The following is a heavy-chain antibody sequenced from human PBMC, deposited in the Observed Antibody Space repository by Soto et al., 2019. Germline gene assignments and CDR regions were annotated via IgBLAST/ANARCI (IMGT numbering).Heavy chain of an antibody. CDR3: AGSHFDSSGYFPSELNY. J-gene: IGHJ4*02. CDR2: IIPFFGTA. V-gene: IGHV1-69*01. D-gene: IGHD3-22*01. CDR1: GGSFRSHT. Sequence: QVQLVQSGAELRKPGSSGKVSCKASGGSFRSHTFNWVRQAPGQGLEWMGGIIPFFGTAPYVERFQGRITISANESTSTAYMELRSLKSEDTAVYFCAGSHFDSSGYFPSELNYWGQGTLVTVSS.